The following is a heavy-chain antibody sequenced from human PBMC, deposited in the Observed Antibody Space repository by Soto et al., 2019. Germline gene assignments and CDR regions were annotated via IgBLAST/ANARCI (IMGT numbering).Heavy chain of an antibody. V-gene: IGHV1-46*01. CDR3: ARLVAYYDILTGYYKSGGWFDP. CDR1: GYTFTTYA. J-gene: IGHJ5*02. D-gene: IGHD3-9*01. CDR2: INPSGGST. Sequence: ASVKVSCKASGYTFTTYAIHWVRQAPGQGLEWMGIINPSGGSTSYAQKFQGRVTMTRDTSTSTVYMELSSLRSEDTAVYYCARLVAYYDILTGYYKSGGWFDPWGQGTLVTVSS.